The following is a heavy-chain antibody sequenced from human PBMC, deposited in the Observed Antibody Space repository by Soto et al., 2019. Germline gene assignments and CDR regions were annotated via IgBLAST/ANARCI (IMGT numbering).Heavy chain of an antibody. CDR2: IYPGDSDS. V-gene: IGHV5-51*01. D-gene: IGHD2-15*01. J-gene: IGHJ4*02. Sequence: GESLKISCKGSGYSFTSYWIGWVRQMPGKGLEWMGIIYPGDSDSRYSPSFQGQVTISADKSISTAYLQWSRLKASDTAMYYCARLRFYCSGGSCNSGAGFDNWGQGALVTVSS. CDR1: GYSFTSYW. CDR3: ARLRFYCSGGSCNSGAGFDN.